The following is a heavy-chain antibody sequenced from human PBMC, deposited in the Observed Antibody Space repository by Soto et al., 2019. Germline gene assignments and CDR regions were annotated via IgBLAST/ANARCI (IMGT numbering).Heavy chain of an antibody. CDR1: GFTFSSYG. V-gene: IGHV3-30*02. J-gene: IGHJ4*02. D-gene: IGHD3-22*01. CDR3: AKAYAGTYYYDSGVYKEDY. CDR2: IWYDGSNK. Sequence: PGGSLRLSCAASGFTFSSYGMHWVRQAPGKGLEWVAVIWYDGSNKYYADSVKGRFTISRDNSKNTLYLQMNSLRAEDTAVYYCAKAYAGTYYYDSGVYKEDYGGQGPLVTFP.